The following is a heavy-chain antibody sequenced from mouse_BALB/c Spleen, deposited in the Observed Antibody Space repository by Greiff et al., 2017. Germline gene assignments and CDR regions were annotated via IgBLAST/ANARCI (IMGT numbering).Heavy chain of an antibody. CDR2: IDPANGNT. CDR1: GFNIKDTY. CDR3: AREGDRYDVMDY. J-gene: IGHJ4*01. V-gene: IGHV14-3*02. Sequence: EVMLVESGAELVKPGASVKLSCTASGFNIKDTYMHWVKQRPEQGLEWIGRIDPANGNTKYDPKFQGKATITADTSSNTAYLQLSSLTSEDTAVYYCAREGDRYDVMDYWGQGTSVTVSS. D-gene: IGHD2-14*01.